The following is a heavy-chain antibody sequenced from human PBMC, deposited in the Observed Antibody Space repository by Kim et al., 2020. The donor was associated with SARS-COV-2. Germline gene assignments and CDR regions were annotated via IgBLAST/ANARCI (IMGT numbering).Heavy chain of an antibody. CDR2: SSGSTI. V-gene: IGHV3-48*03. CDR3: ASEGDY. Sequence: SSGSTIYYADSVKGRFTISRDNAKNSLYLQMNSLRAEDTAVYYCASEGDYWGQGTLVTVSS. J-gene: IGHJ4*02.